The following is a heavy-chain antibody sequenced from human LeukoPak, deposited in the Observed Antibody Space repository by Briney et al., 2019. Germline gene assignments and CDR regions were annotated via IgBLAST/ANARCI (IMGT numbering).Heavy chain of an antibody. CDR3: AKDSRGSGSGWYV. J-gene: IGHJ4*02. CDR2: INQDGRGI. CDR1: GFTFSDVW. D-gene: IGHD6-19*01. Sequence: GGSLRLSCAASGFTFSDVWMSWVRQAPGKGLEWVANINQDGRGIYYVDSVKGRFSISRDNTNNLLYLQMNSLRAEDTAVYYCAKDSRGSGSGWYVWGQGTLVTVSS. V-gene: IGHV3-7*03.